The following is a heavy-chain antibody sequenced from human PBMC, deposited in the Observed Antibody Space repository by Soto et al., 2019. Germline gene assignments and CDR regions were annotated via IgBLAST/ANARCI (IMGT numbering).Heavy chain of an antibody. J-gene: IGHJ4*02. CDR2: IYYSGST. D-gene: IGHD3-16*02. V-gene: IGHV4-30-4*01. CDR3: AGLQLSLGELSFNYFDY. CDR1: GGSISSGDYY. Sequence: SETLSLTCTVSGGSISSGDYYWSWIRQPPGKGLEWIGYIYYSGSTYYNPSLKSRVTISVDTSKNQFSLKLSSVTAADTAVYYWAGLQLSLGELSFNYFDYWGQGTLVTVSS.